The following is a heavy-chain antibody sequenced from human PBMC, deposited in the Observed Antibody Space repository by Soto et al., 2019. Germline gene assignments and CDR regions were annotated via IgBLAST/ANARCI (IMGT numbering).Heavy chain of an antibody. D-gene: IGHD2-2*01. CDR1: GFTFRNYG. Sequence: SGGSLRLSCEASGFTFRNYGMHWVRQAPGKGLEWLAIISFDGRKQYFADSVEGRFTISRDNSKNTLYLQMNSLRTEDTAVYYCAKDTADCSTTSCNPGNNWFDPWGQGTLVTVSS. J-gene: IGHJ5*02. CDR2: ISFDGRKQ. V-gene: IGHV3-30*18. CDR3: AKDTADCSTTSCNPGNNWFDP.